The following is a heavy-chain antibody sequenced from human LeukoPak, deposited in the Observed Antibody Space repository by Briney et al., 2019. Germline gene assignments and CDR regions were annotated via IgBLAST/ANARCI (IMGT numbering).Heavy chain of an antibody. Sequence: GGSLRLSCAASGFTLSSYAMSRVRQAPGKGLEWVSAISGSGGSTYYADSVKGRFTISRDNSKNTLYLQMNSLRAEDTAVYYCAKGQNIQLWLYRDYGMDVWGQGTTVTVSS. CDR2: ISGSGGST. CDR1: GFTLSSYA. D-gene: IGHD5-18*01. CDR3: AKGQNIQLWLYRDYGMDV. V-gene: IGHV3-23*01. J-gene: IGHJ6*02.